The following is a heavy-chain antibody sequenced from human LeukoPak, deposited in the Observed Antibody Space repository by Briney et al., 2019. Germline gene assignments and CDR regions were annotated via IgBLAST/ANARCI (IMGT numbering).Heavy chain of an antibody. D-gene: IGHD3-22*01. J-gene: IGHJ4*02. CDR1: GYTFTSYY. V-gene: IGHV1-46*01. CDR2: INPSGGST. CDR3: ARDPSSGYLFDY. Sequence: AAVKVSCKASGYTFTSYYMHGVRQAPGQGREGMGLINPSGGSTSYAQKFQGRGTMTRGKSTGTVYMELSSLRSEDTAVYYCARDPSSGYLFDYWGQGTLVTVSS.